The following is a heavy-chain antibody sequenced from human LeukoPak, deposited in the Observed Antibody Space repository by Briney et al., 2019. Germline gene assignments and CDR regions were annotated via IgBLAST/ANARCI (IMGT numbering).Heavy chain of an antibody. J-gene: IGHJ4*02. CDR3: ARLRDGYNLADY. CDR2: INSGGGRA. V-gene: IGHV3-64*02. D-gene: IGHD5-24*01. CDR1: GFSFSNYA. Sequence: GGTLRLSCAASGFSFSNYAMHWVRQAPGKGLEYVAIINSGGGRAFYVDSLRGRFTISRDNSKNTLYLQMGSLRTEDMAVYYCARLRDGYNLADYWGQGTLVTVSS.